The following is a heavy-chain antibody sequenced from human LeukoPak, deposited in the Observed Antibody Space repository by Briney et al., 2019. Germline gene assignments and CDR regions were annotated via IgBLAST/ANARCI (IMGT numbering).Heavy chain of an antibody. V-gene: IGHV4-34*01. Sequence: SETLSLTCAVYGGSFSGYHWSWIRQPPEKGLEWIGEINHSGSTNYNPSLKSRVTISVDTSKNQFSLKLSSVTAADTAVYYCARGGVYDSSGYYHPDFDYWGQGTLVTVSS. CDR3: ARGGVYDSSGYYHPDFDY. CDR2: INHSGST. CDR1: GGSFSGYH. J-gene: IGHJ4*02. D-gene: IGHD3-22*01.